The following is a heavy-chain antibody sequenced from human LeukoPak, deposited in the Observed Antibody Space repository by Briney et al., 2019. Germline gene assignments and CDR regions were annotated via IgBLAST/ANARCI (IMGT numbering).Heavy chain of an antibody. V-gene: IGHV3-74*01. J-gene: IGHJ3*02. CDR2: TNTDGRCT. Sequence: GGSLGLSCAASGFTFSSYWMHWVRQAPGKGLVWVSGTNTDGRCTSYADSVKGRFTISRDNARNTLYLEMNSLRVEDTAVYYCARELPRTGGQTDASDIWGQGTMVTVSS. D-gene: IGHD7-27*01. CDR3: ARELPRTGGQTDASDI. CDR1: GFTFSSYW.